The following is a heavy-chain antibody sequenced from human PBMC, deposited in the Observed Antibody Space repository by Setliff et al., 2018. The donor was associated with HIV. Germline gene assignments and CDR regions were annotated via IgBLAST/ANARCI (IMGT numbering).Heavy chain of an antibody. J-gene: IGHJ3*01. CDR1: GFTFSSYS. CDR2: ISSSSSTI. CDR3: AKALYNWNDWSDAFDV. V-gene: IGHV3-48*01. Sequence: HPGGSLRLSCAASGFTFSSYSMNWVRQAPGKGLEWVSYISSSSSTIFYADSVKGRFTIFRDNSKNTVYLQTSSLRAEDTAVYYCAKALYNWNDWSDAFDVWGQGTTVT. D-gene: IGHD1-20*01.